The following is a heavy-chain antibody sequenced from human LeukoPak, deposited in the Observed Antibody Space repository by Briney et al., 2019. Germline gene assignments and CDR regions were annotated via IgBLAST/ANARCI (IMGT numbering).Heavy chain of an antibody. CDR3: AREYPSAYYFDY. V-gene: IGHV3-74*01. CDR2: INSDGSST. J-gene: IGHJ4*02. D-gene: IGHD2-2*01. CDR1: GFTFSSYW. Sequence: GGSLRLSCAASGFTFSSYWMHWVRQAPGKGLVWVSRINSDGSSTSYADSVKGRFTISRDNSKNTLYLQMNSLRAEDTAVYYCAREYPSAYYFDYWGQGTLVTVSS.